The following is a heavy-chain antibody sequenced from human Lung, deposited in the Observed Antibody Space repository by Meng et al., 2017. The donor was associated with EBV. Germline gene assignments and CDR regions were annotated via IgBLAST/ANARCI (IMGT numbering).Heavy chain of an antibody. J-gene: IGHJ4*02. D-gene: IGHD1-26*01. CDR1: GDRVSSNSAD. CDR2: TYYRSKWYN. Sequence: GPERGNPSQPVPRPCAISGDRVSSNSADWNWIRQSPSRGVEWLGRTYYRSKWYNDYAVSVKSRITINPDTSKNQFSLQLNSVTPEDTAVYYCARVAVGISSFDYWGQGTLVTVSS. V-gene: IGHV6-1*01. CDR3: ARVAVGISSFDY.